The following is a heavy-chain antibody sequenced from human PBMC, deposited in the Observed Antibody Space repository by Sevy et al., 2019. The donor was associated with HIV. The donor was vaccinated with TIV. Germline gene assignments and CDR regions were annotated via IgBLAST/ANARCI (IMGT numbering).Heavy chain of an antibody. CDR2: IYYSGTT. V-gene: IGHV4-31*03. J-gene: IGHJ3*02. Sequence: SETLSLTCTVSGGSISSGGYYWSWIRQHPGKGLEWIGYIYYSGTTYYNPSLKSRVTISVDTSRNQFSLKLSSVTAADTAVYYCAREGRGAVSFDIWGQGTMVTVSS. D-gene: IGHD4-17*01. CDR3: AREGRGAVSFDI. CDR1: GGSISSGGYY.